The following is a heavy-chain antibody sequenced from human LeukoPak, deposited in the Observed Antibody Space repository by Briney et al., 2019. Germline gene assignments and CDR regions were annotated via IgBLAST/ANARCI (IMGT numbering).Heavy chain of an antibody. CDR3: AKDGGLWVSAHWGDS. Sequence: GGSLRLSCTASGFTFSSYTMTWVRKAPGKGLKWVSTITTGDGNTYYADSVKGRFTVSRDDSKNTLYLQMNSLRAEDTAVYYCAKDGGLWVSAHWGDSWGRGTLVTVSS. J-gene: IGHJ4*02. CDR1: GFTFSSYT. CDR2: ITTGDGNT. V-gene: IGHV3-23*01. D-gene: IGHD7-27*01.